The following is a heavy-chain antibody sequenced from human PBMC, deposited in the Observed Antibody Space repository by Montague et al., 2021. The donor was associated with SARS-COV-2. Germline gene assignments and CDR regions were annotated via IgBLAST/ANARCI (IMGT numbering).Heavy chain of an antibody. V-gene: IGHV4-34*01. CDR1: GGSFSGYY. D-gene: IGHD2-2*01. J-gene: IGHJ6*02. CDR3: ARVRSVPAAMRIFSLGRSYYGMDV. CDR2: INHSGST. Sequence: SETLSLTCAVYGGSFSGYYWSWIRQPPGKGLEWIGEINHSGSTNYNPSRKSRVTISVDTSKNKFSLKRSALTAAATAVYYCARVRSVPAAMRIFSLGRSYYGMDVWGQGTTVTVSS.